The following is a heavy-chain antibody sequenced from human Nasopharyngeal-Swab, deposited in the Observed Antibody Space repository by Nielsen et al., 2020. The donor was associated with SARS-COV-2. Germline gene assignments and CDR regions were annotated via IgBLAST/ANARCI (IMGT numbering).Heavy chain of an antibody. Sequence: ASVKAPCKASGYTFAIYTMQWVRQAPGQRLESMGWINAGNGPTKYSQKSQGRVTISRDTSASTAYMELSSLRSDDTAVYYCARSTTTGNFDYWGQGTLVTVSS. CDR1: GYTFAIYT. CDR2: INAGNGPT. J-gene: IGHJ4*02. D-gene: IGHD1-1*01. CDR3: ARSTTTGNFDY. V-gene: IGHV1-3*01.